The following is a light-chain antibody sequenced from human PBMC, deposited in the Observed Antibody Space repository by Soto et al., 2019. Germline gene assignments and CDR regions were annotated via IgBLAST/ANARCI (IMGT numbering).Light chain of an antibody. CDR1: SSDVGGYNY. CDR3: SSYKSRTAYV. J-gene: IGLJ1*01. Sequence: QSVLTQPASVSGSPGQSITISCTGTSSDVGGYNYVSWYQLRPGKAPKLMVYEVSNRPSGVSNRFSGSKSGNTASLTISGLQAEQEADYYCSSYKSRTAYVFGTGTKVTVL. V-gene: IGLV2-14*01. CDR2: EVS.